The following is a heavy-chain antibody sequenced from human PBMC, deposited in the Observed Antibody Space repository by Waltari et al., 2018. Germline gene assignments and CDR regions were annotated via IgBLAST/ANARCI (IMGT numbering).Heavy chain of an antibody. CDR3: ATISYDSEP. D-gene: IGHD3-3*01. J-gene: IGHJ5*02. CDR2: IYYSGST. CDR1: GGSISSYY. V-gene: IGHV4-59*01. Sequence: QVQLQESGPGLVKPSETLSLTCTVSGGSISSYYWSWIRQPPGKGLEWIGYIYYSGSTNYNPSLKSRVTISVDTSKNQFSLKLSSVTAADTAVYYCATISYDSEPWGQGTLVTVSS.